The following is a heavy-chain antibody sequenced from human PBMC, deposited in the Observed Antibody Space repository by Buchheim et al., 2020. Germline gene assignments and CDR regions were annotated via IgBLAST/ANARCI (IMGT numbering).Heavy chain of an antibody. D-gene: IGHD6-19*01. CDR1: GAHVSNRSST. Sequence: QVQLKQPGPGLMKPSPTLPLTCSISGAHVSNRSSTWNWIRQSPSKGLEWLGRTYYKSKWNNDYEVSVKSRIIIKSDTSKNQFSLQLNSVTPEDTGVYDFARAQWLVVYYYYHMDVWGQGTT. CDR2: TYYKSKWNN. V-gene: IGHV6-1*01. CDR3: ARAQWLVVYYYYHMDV. J-gene: IGHJ6*02.